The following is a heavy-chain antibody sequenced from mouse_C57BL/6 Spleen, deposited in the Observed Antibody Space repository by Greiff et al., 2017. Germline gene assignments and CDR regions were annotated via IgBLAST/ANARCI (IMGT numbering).Heavy chain of an antibody. CDR2: IYPSDSYT. Sequence: MPGQGLEWIGEIYPSDSYTNYNQKFKGKSTLTVDKSSSTASMQLSSLTSEDFAVYSCARWGPLSYSFDYWGQGTTLTVSS. CDR3: ARWGPLSYSFDY. V-gene: IGHV1-69*01. J-gene: IGHJ2*01. D-gene: IGHD6-1*01.